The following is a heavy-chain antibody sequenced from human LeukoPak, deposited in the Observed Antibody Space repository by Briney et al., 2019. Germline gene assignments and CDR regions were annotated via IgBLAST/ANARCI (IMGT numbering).Heavy chain of an antibody. CDR1: GGTFSSYA. J-gene: IGHJ4*02. CDR3: ARAILDYGGNTIVYYFDY. CDR2: IIPIFGTA. V-gene: IGHV1-69*13. D-gene: IGHD4-23*01. Sequence: ASVKVSCKASGGTFSSYAISWVRQAPGQGLEWMGGIIPIFGTANYAQKFQGRVTITADESTSTAYMELSSLRSEDTAVYYCARAILDYGGNTIVYYFDYWGQGTLVTVSS.